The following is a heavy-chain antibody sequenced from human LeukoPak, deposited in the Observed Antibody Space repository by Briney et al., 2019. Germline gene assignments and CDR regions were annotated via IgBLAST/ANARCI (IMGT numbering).Heavy chain of an antibody. Sequence: PGGSLRLSCAASGFMFSSNWMSWVRLAPGKGLEWVANIQPDGNGRKYVDSVKGRFTISRDNAKNSLYLQMNSLRAEDTAVYYCAKDGRTWVYWGQGTLVTVSS. V-gene: IGHV3-7*03. CDR3: AKDGRTWVY. CDR2: IQPDGNGR. CDR1: GFMFSSNW. J-gene: IGHJ4*02. D-gene: IGHD7-27*01.